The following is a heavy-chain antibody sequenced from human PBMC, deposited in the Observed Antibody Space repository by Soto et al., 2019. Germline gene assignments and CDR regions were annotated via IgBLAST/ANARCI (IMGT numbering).Heavy chain of an antibody. Sequence: SLKISCHVSVYAGSSYWIAWVRQMPGKGLEWMGIIYPGDSDTRYSPSFQGQVTISVDKSITTAYLQWSSLKASDTAMYYCARGYCTATICDPWFDPWGQGTLVTVSS. J-gene: IGHJ5*02. V-gene: IGHV5-51*01. CDR1: VYAGSSYW. CDR3: ARGYCTATICDPWFDP. CDR2: IYPGDSDT. D-gene: IGHD2-8*02.